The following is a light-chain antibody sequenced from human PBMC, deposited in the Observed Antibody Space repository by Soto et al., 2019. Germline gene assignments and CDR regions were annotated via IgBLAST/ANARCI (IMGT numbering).Light chain of an antibody. V-gene: IGLV2-23*01. CDR1: SSDVGGYDL. J-gene: IGLJ2*01. CDR3: CSFAGDSTLV. Sequence: QSVLTQPASVSGSPGQSITISCTGTSSDVGGYDLVSWYQRHPGRAPKLLIYEDTKRPSGVSWRFFGSKSGNTASLTISGLQADEEANYYCCSFAGDSTLVFCGGTKLTVL. CDR2: EDT.